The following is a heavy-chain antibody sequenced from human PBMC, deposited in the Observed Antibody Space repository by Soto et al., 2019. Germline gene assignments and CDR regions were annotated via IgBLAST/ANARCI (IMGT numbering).Heavy chain of an antibody. CDR1: GFTFRNFV. D-gene: IGHD2-21*01. J-gene: IGHJ4*02. V-gene: IGHV3-23*01. CDR3: AQDRGWGVVSPSHDY. CDR2: IRGTGGET. Sequence: EVQLLESGGGIVQPGGSLRVSCVASGFTFRNFVMSWVRQAPGKGLEWVSAIRGTGGETFYADSVKGRFTISRDNSKNTLYLQMNSLRDEDTALYFWAQDRGWGVVSPSHDYWGQGNLVTVSS.